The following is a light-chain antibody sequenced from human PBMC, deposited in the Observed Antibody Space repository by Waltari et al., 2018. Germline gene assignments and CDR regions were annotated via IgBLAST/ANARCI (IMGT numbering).Light chain of an antibody. V-gene: IGLV2-14*03. CDR3: SSYISSSTLEL. Sequence: QSALTQPASVSESPGQSITISCTGNSSDVGGYNYVSWYQQHPGKAPKLMIYDVSNRPSGVSNRFSGSKSGNTASLTISGLQAEDEADYYCSSYISSSTLELFGGGTSLTVL. J-gene: IGLJ2*01. CDR2: DVS. CDR1: SSDVGGYNY.